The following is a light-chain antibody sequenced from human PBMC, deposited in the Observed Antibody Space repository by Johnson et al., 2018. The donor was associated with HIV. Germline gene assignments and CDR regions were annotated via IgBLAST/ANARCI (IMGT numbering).Light chain of an antibody. CDR1: SSNIGNNY. CDR2: DND. Sequence: QAVLTQPPSVSAAPGQKVTISCSGSSSNIGNNYVSWYQHLPGTAPKVLIYDNDKRPSGIPDRFSGSKSGTSATLGISGLQTGDEADYYCATWDSSLNAFVFGAGTRVTVL. V-gene: IGLV1-51*01. CDR3: ATWDSSLNAFV. J-gene: IGLJ1*01.